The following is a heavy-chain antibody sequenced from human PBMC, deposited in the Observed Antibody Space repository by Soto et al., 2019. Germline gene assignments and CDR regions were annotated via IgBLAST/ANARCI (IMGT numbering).Heavy chain of an antibody. CDR1: GYTLTELS. CDR3: ATGDPYSYEYYLDY. CDR2: FDPEDGET. Sequence: ASVKVSCKVSGYTLTELSMHWVRQAPGKGLEWMGGFDPEDGETIYAQKFQGRVTMTEDTSTDTAYMELSSLRSEDTAVYYCATGDPYSYEYYLDYWGQGALVTVCS. J-gene: IGHJ4*02. D-gene: IGHD5-18*01. V-gene: IGHV1-24*01.